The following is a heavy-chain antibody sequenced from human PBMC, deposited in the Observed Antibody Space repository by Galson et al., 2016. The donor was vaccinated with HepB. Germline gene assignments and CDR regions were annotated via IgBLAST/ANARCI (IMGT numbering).Heavy chain of an antibody. CDR3: ARPYGSGSFPTPLYCNL. CDR1: GYSFTSYW. Sequence: QSGAEVKKPGESLKISCKGSGYSFTSYWIAWVRQMPGKGLEWMGIIYPGDSDVVYSPAFQGQVPISAHKSATTAYLQCSSLEASDTAMYYCARPYGSGSFPTPLYCNLWGRGTLVTVSS. CDR2: IYPGDSDV. V-gene: IGHV5-51*01. J-gene: IGHJ2*01. D-gene: IGHD3-10*01.